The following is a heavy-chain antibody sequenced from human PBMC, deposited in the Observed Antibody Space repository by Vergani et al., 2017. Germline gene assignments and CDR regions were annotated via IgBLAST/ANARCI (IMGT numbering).Heavy chain of an antibody. J-gene: IGHJ4*02. CDR3: AGGYSSSPKLDY. CDR2: IRSKANSYAT. CDR1: GFTFSGSA. Sequence: EVQLVESGGGLVQPGGSLKLSCAASGFTFSGSAMHWVRQASGKGLEWVGRIRSKANSYATAYAASVKGRFTISRDNSKNTLYLQMNSLRAEDTAVYYCAGGYSSSPKLDYWGQGTLVTVSS. D-gene: IGHD6-13*01. V-gene: IGHV3-73*01.